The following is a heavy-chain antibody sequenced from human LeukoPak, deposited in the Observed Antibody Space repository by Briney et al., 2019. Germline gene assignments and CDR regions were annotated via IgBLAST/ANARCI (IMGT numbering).Heavy chain of an antibody. J-gene: IGHJ4*02. CDR3: ARDREGGCSGGSCYSDA. CDR1: GYSFTTYA. V-gene: IGHV1-18*01. D-gene: IGHD2-15*01. Sequence: ASVKVSCKASGYSFTTYAISWVRQAPGQGLEWMGWLSAYNANTNYAQKFQGRVAMTTDTSTNTACMELRSPTSDDTAVYYCARDREGGCSGGSCYSDAWGQGTLVTVSS. CDR2: LSAYNANT.